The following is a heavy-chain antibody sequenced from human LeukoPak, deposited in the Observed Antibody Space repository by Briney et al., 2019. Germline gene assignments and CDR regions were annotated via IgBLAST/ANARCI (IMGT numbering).Heavy chain of an antibody. D-gene: IGHD6-6*01. V-gene: IGHV3-23*01. CDR1: GFTFSSYA. CDR3: AKLNAARPGGGGNWFDP. J-gene: IGHJ5*02. CDR2: ISGSGGST. Sequence: GGSLRLSCAASGFTFSSYAMSWVRQAPGKGLEWVSAISGSGGSTYYADSVKGRFTISRDNSKNTLYLQRNSLRAEDTAVYYCAKLNAARPGGGGNWFDPWGQGTLVTVSS.